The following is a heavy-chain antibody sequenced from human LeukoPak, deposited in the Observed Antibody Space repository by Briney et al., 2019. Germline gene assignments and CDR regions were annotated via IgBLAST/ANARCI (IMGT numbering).Heavy chain of an antibody. CDR3: ASLPLYYYGSGSYSRY. J-gene: IGHJ4*02. CDR2: ISSSSSTI. D-gene: IGHD3-10*01. CDR1: GFTFSSYS. Sequence: GGSLRHSCAASGFTFSSYSMNWVRQAPGKGLEWVSYISSSSSTIYYADSVKGRFTISRDNAKNSLYLQMNSLGAEDTAVYYCASLPLYYYGSGSYSRYWGQGTLVTVSS. V-gene: IGHV3-48*01.